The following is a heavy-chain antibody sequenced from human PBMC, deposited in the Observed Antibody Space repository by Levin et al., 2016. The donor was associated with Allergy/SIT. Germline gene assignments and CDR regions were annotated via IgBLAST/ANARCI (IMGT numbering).Heavy chain of an antibody. Sequence: VRQMPGKGLEWMGIIYPGDSDTRYSPSFQGQVTISADKSISTAYLQWSSLKASDTAMYYCARKIGAKTNWNYEVWFDPWGQGTLVTVSS. V-gene: IGHV5-51*01. D-gene: IGHD1-7*01. J-gene: IGHJ5*02. CDR2: IYPGDSDT. CDR3: ARKIGAKTNWNYEVWFDP.